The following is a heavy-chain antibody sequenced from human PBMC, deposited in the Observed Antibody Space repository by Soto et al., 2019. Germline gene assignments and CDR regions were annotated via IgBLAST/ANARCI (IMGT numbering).Heavy chain of an antibody. CDR1: GYTFTSYA. Sequence: QVQLVQSGAEVKKPGASVKVSCKASGYTFTSYAMHWVRQAPGQRLEWMGWINAGNGNTKYSQKFQGRVTITRDTXARTAYMDLSSLRSEDTAVYYCARVDCSGGSCYSGYWGQGTLVTVSS. CDR3: ARVDCSGGSCYSGY. J-gene: IGHJ4*02. D-gene: IGHD2-15*01. CDR2: INAGNGNT. V-gene: IGHV1-3*01.